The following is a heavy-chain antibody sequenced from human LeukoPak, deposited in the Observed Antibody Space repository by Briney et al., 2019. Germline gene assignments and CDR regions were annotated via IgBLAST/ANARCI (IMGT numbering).Heavy chain of an antibody. CDR3: ARELYYYGSGSYFDY. CDR1: GGSISSGVYY. Sequence: SETLSLTCTVSGGSISSGVYYWSWIRQHPGKGLEWIGYIYYSGSTYYNPSLKSRVTISVDTSKNQFSLKLSSVTAADTAVYYCARELYYYGSGSYFDYWGQGTLVTVSS. CDR2: IYYSGST. D-gene: IGHD3-10*01. J-gene: IGHJ4*02. V-gene: IGHV4-31*03.